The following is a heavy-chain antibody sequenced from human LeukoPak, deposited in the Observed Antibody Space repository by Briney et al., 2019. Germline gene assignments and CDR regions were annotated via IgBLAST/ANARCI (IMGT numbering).Heavy chain of an antibody. CDR1: GYTFTGYY. Sequence: ASVKVSCKASGYTFTGYYVHWVRQAPGQGLEWMGWINSHSGGTDYAHKFQGRVTMTRDTSISTAYMELSRLKSDDTAVYYHARYTITAAGSPFDYWGQGTLVTVSS. J-gene: IGHJ4*02. D-gene: IGHD6-13*01. CDR3: ARYTITAAGSPFDY. V-gene: IGHV1-2*02. CDR2: INSHSGGT.